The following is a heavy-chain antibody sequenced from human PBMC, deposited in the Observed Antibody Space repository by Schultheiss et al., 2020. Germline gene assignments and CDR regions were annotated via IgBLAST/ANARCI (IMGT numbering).Heavy chain of an antibody. Sequence: SATLSLTCTVSGGSISSYYWSWIRQPPGKGLEWIGYVYYSGSTNYNPSLKSRVTISVDTSKNQFSLKMSSVTAADTAVYYCARVGSGTYFSPYFDYWGQGTLVTVSS. CDR3: ARVGSGTYFSPYFDY. J-gene: IGHJ4*02. V-gene: IGHV4-59*12. D-gene: IGHD3-10*01. CDR2: VYYSGST. CDR1: GGSISSYY.